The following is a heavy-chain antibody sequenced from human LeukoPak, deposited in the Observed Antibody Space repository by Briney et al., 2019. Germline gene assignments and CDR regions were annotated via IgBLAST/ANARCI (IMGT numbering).Heavy chain of an antibody. CDR1: GGSFSGYY. CDR2: INHSGST. J-gene: IGHJ4*02. CDR3: ARHTYYYGSGSYSFDY. Sequence: PSETLSLTCAVYGGSFSGYYWSWIRQPPGKGLEWIGEINHSGSTNYNPSLKSRVTISVDTSENQFSLKLSSVTAADTAVYYCARHTYYYGSGSYSFDYWGQGTLVTVSS. V-gene: IGHV4-34*01. D-gene: IGHD3-10*01.